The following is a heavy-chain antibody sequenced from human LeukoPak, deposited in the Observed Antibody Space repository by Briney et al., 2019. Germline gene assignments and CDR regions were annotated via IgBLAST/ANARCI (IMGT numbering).Heavy chain of an antibody. V-gene: IGHV4-59*10. Sequence: SETLSLTCAVYGGSFSGYYWSWIRQPPGKGLEWIGRIYTSDNIGYNPSLKSRVTMSIDTSKNQFSLKLSSVTAADTAVYYCARASSSNYGGWYFHLWGRGTLVTVSS. CDR1: GGSFSGYY. D-gene: IGHD2-2*01. J-gene: IGHJ2*01. CDR3: ARASSSNYGGWYFHL. CDR2: IYTSDNI.